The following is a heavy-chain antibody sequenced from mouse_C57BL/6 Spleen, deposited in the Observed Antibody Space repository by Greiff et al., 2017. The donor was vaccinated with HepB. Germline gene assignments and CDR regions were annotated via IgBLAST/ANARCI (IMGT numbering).Heavy chain of an antibody. CDR3: TGEELGYWYFDV. D-gene: IGHD4-1*01. CDR1: GFTFSNYW. J-gene: IGHJ1*03. CDR2: IRLKSDNYAT. Sequence: EVKLMESGGGLVQPGGSMKLSCVASGFTFSNYWMNWVRQSPEKGLEWVAQIRLKSDNYATHYAESVKGRFTISRDDSKSSVYLQMNNLRAEDTGIYYCTGEELGYWYFDVWGTGTTVTVSS. V-gene: IGHV6-3*01.